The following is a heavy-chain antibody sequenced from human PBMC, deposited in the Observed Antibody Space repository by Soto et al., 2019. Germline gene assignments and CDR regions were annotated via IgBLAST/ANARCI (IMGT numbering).Heavy chain of an antibody. CDR3: AKDRRAGGNYGFYSDF. CDR2: SSATGAGT. Sequence: GGSLRLSCAASGFTFSSYGMTWVRQAPGKGLEWVSFSSATGAGTYYADSVKGRFTISRDNSKNTLYLQMTSLRADDTAVYYCAKDRRAGGNYGFYSDFWGQGALVTVSS. V-gene: IGHV3-23*01. D-gene: IGHD1-7*01. CDR1: GFTFSSYG. J-gene: IGHJ4*02.